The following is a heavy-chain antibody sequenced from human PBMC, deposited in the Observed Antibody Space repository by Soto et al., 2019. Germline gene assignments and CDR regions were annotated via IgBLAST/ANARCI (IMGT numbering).Heavy chain of an antibody. CDR2: ISWNSGTI. J-gene: IGHJ3*02. CDR3: AKDIRRFCLAFDI. V-gene: IGHV3-9*01. D-gene: IGHD3-3*01. CDR1: GFTFDDYA. Sequence: EVQLVESGGGLVQPGRSLRLSCAASGFTFDDYAIHWVRQAPWKGLEWVSGISWNSGTIGYLDSVKGRFTISRDNAKNSLYLQMISLRAEDTALYYCAKDIRRFCLAFDIWGQGTMVTVSS.